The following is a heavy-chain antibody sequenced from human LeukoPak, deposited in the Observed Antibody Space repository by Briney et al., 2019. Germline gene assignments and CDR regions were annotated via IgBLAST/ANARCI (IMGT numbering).Heavy chain of an antibody. V-gene: IGHV3-43D*03. CDR3: AKDRVIKWWSRAALLFDAFDI. CDR1: GFTFDDYA. CDR2: ISWDGGST. D-gene: IGHD3-10*01. J-gene: IGHJ3*02. Sequence: GGSLRLSCAASGFTFDDYAMHWVRQAPGKGLEWVSLISWDGGSTYYADSVKGRFTISRDNSKNSLYLQMNSLRAEDTAVYYCAKDRVIKWWSRAALLFDAFDIWGQGTMVTVSS.